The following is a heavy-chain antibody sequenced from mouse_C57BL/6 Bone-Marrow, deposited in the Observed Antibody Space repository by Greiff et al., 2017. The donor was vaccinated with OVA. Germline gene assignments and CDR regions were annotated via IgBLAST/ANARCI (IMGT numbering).Heavy chain of an antibody. D-gene: IGHD3-2*02. V-gene: IGHV1-7*01. J-gene: IGHJ4*01. Sequence: QVQLQQPGAELVKPGASVKLSCKASGYTFTSYWMHWVKQRPGQGLEWIGYINPSSGYTKYNQKFKDKATLTADKSSSTAYMQLSSLTYEDSAVYYCASPRQLRLPYAMDYWGQGTSVTVSS. CDR3: ASPRQLRLPYAMDY. CDR1: GYTFTSYW. CDR2: INPSSGYT.